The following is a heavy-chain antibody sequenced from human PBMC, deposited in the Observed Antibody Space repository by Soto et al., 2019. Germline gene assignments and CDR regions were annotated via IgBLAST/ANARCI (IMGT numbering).Heavy chain of an antibody. D-gene: IGHD1-7*01. CDR3: TRSIPGTTSSDY. CDR1: GFTFSDYY. V-gene: IGHV3-72*01. CDR2: SRDKGNSNST. Sequence: EVQLVESGGGLVQPGGSLRLSCAGSGFTFSDYYIDWVRQAPGKGLEWVGRSRDKGNSNSTDYAASVKGRFTVSRDASKNSLYLQMNSLKPEDTALYYCTRSIPGTTSSDYWGQGTLVTVSS. J-gene: IGHJ4*02.